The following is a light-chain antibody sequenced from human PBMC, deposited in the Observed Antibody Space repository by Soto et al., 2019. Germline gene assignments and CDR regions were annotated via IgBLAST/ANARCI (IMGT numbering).Light chain of an antibody. CDR1: QGLSSY. V-gene: IGKV1-9*01. Sequence: DIQLTQSPSFLSASVGDRVTITCRASQGLSSYLAWYQQKPGMAPKLLIYSTSTLQSGVPARFSGSASGTEFTITIRSLQPEDFATYYCQQLNSYPITFGPGTKVDI. CDR2: STS. J-gene: IGKJ3*01. CDR3: QQLNSYPIT.